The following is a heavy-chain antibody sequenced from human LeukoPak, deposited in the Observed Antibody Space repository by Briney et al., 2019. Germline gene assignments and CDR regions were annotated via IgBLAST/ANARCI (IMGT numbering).Heavy chain of an antibody. CDR3: ARIGGDYGDYQYYYYGMDV. Sequence: GASVKVSCKASGCTFTSYAMNWVRQAPGQGLEWMGWINTNTGNPTYAQGFTGRFVFSLDTSVSTAYLQISSLKAEDTAVYYCARIGGDYGDYQYYYYGMDVWGQGTTVTVSS. D-gene: IGHD4-17*01. CDR1: GCTFTSYA. V-gene: IGHV7-4-1*02. J-gene: IGHJ6*02. CDR2: INTNTGNP.